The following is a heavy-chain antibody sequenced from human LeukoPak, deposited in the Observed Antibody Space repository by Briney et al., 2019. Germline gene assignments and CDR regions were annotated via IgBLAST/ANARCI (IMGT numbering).Heavy chain of an antibody. CDR3: AKGWNYDPSVGYFDY. Sequence: GRSLRLSXAASGPTFGTYWTTWVGQTPGKGLECVATMNGDGSQRYYVDSVKDRFTISRDNAKNSLYLQMNSLRAEDMALYYCAKGWNYDPSVGYFDYWGPGTLVTVSS. V-gene: IGHV3-7*03. J-gene: IGHJ4*02. CDR2: MNGDGSQR. D-gene: IGHD1-7*01. CDR1: GPTFGTYW.